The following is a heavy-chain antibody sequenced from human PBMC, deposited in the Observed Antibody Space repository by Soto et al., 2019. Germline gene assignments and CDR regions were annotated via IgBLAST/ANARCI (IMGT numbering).Heavy chain of an antibody. J-gene: IGHJ4*02. CDR1: GVSFSSHA. V-gene: IGHV1-69*01. CDR2: IIPIFGTG. Sequence: QVQLVQSGAEVKKPGSSVKVSCQASGVSFSSHAISWVRQAPGQGLEWVGGIIPIFGTGNYAQRFRGRVTITADESTSTAYMELSSLRSEDTDVYYCARETYYYDSSGQYYFDYWGQGTLVTVSS. D-gene: IGHD3-22*01. CDR3: ARETYYYDSSGQYYFDY.